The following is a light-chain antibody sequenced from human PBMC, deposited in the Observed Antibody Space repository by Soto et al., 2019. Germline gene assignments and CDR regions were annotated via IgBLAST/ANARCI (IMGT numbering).Light chain of an antibody. Sequence: QSALTQPASVSGSPVQSITISCTGTSIDVGCYNSVSWYQQHPGKAPKLMIYDVSNRPSGFSNRCSGSKSVNTASLNISGLQAEEEADYYCSSYTISSCNVFRTGTKVTVL. CDR1: SIDVGCYNS. CDR2: DVS. V-gene: IGLV2-14*01. CDR3: SSYTISSCNV. J-gene: IGLJ1*01.